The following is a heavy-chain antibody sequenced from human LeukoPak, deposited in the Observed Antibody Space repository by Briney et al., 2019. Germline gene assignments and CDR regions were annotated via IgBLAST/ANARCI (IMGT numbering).Heavy chain of an antibody. Sequence: GASVKVSCKASGYTFTSYYMHWVRQAPGQGLEWMGWMNPNSGNTGYAQKFQGGVTMTRDTSITTAYMELSSLRSDDTAVYYCARDVGEYCSSTNCYASHYWGQGTLVTVSS. CDR1: GYTFTSYY. D-gene: IGHD2-2*01. J-gene: IGHJ4*02. CDR2: MNPNSGNT. CDR3: ARDVGEYCSSTNCYASHY. V-gene: IGHV1-2*02.